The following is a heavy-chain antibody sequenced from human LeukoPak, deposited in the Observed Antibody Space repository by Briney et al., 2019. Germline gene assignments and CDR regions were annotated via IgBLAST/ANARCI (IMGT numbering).Heavy chain of an antibody. J-gene: IGHJ6*03. CDR2: IYYSGST. CDR3: ARSYYYDSSGYLYYYYYMDV. Sequence: PSEILSLTCTVSGGSMNNYYWSWIRQPPRKGLEWIGYIYYSGSTNYNPSLKSRVTISVDTSKNQFSLKLSSVTAADTAVYYCARSYYYDSSGYLYYYYYMDVWGKGTTVTISS. V-gene: IGHV4-59*01. D-gene: IGHD3-22*01. CDR1: GGSMNNYY.